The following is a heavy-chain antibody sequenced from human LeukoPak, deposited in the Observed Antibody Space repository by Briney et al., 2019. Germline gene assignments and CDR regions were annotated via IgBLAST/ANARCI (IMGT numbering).Heavy chain of an antibody. D-gene: IGHD5-18*01. CDR1: GFTFSSYW. J-gene: IGHJ4*02. CDR2: IKQDGSEK. Sequence: GGSLRLSCAASGFTFSSYWMSWVRQAPGKGLEWVANIKQDGSEKYYVDSVKGRFTISRDNAKNSLYLQMNSLRAEDTAVYYCAKNAGYSYGYIGQVCFDYWGQGTLVTVSS. V-gene: IGHV3-7*01. CDR3: AKNAGYSYGYIGQVCFDY.